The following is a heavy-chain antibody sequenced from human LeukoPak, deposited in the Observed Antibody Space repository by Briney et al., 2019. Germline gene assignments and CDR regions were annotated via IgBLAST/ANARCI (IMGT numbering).Heavy chain of an antibody. CDR1: GYTFTTYG. CDR3: ARDPGEYYYGSGSFFGWFDP. Sequence: ASVKVSCKASGYTFTTYGISWVRQAPGQGLEWMGWISAYNGNTNYAQKLQGRVTMTTDTSTSTAYMALRSLRSDDTAVYYCARDPGEYYYGSGSFFGWFDPWGQGTLVTVSS. V-gene: IGHV1-18*01. D-gene: IGHD3-10*01. J-gene: IGHJ5*02. CDR2: ISAYNGNT.